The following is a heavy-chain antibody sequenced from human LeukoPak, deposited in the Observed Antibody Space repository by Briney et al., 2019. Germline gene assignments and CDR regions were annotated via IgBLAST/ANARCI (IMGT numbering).Heavy chain of an antibody. J-gene: IGHJ4*02. CDR3: VSGYCSSTSSRFAY. Sequence: AGGSLRLSCSASGFTFSSCGMHWVRQAPGKGLEYVSSMTSNGGSTYYADSVKGRFTISRDNSKNTLFLQMSSLRAEDSAVYYCVSGYCSSTSSRFAYRGQGTLVTVSS. CDR2: MTSNGGST. CDR1: GFTFSSCG. V-gene: IGHV3-64D*06. D-gene: IGHD2-2*01.